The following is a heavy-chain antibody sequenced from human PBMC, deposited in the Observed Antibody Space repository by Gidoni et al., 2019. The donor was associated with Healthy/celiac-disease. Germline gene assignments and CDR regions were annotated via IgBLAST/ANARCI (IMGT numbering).Heavy chain of an antibody. CDR2: IYSSGST. V-gene: IGHV4-59*01. CDR1: VGPISSDY. CDR3: ARGLYSSGWYDC. J-gene: IGHJ5*01. D-gene: IGHD6-19*01. Sequence: QVQLQESGPGLLKPSETLSLTCTVPVGPISSDYWTWIRQPPGKGLEWIGYIYSSGSTNYNPSLKSRVTISVDTSKNQFSLKLSSVTAADTDVYYCARGLYSSGWYDCWGQGTLVTVSS.